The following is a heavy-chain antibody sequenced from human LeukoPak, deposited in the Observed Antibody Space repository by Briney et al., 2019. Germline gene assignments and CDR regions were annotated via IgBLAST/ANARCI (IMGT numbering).Heavy chain of an antibody. V-gene: IGHV4-4*09. Sequence: PSETLSLTCAVSGVSISPYYWAWIRQPPGKGLEWIGYIHTSGSNNQYPSLKSRVTISVDKSKNHFSLRLTSVTAADTAVYYCARERSFYGANLAVDYWGQGTLVTVSS. CDR2: IHTSGSN. J-gene: IGHJ4*02. CDR3: ARERSFYGANLAVDY. D-gene: IGHD4/OR15-4a*01. CDR1: GVSISPYY.